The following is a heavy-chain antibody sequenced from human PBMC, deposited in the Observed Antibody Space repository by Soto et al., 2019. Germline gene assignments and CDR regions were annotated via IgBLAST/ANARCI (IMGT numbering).Heavy chain of an antibody. J-gene: IGHJ2*01. Sequence: QVQLQESGPGLVKPSGTLSLTCAVSGGSISSSNWWSWVRQPPGKGLEWIGEIYHSGSTNYNPSLKSRVTISVDKSKNQFSLKLSSVTAADSAVYYCARVGLLWFGELSWYFDLWGLGTLVTVSS. CDR2: IYHSGST. CDR1: GGSISSSNW. V-gene: IGHV4-4*02. CDR3: ARVGLLWFGELSWYFDL. D-gene: IGHD3-10*01.